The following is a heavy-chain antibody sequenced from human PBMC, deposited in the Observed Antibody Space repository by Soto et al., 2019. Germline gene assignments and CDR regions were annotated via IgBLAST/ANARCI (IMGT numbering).Heavy chain of an antibody. CDR2: ISAKHGNT. Sequence: ASVKVSCKASGYSFTSYGINWVRRAPGQGLEWMGWISAKHGNTHYAQKLQGRVTMTTDTSTSTAYMELRSLTSDDTAVYYCARGEEEGYCSGGSCYGAFDIWGQGTMVTVSS. V-gene: IGHV1-18*01. CDR3: ARGEEEGYCSGGSCYGAFDI. D-gene: IGHD2-15*01. J-gene: IGHJ3*02. CDR1: GYSFTSYG.